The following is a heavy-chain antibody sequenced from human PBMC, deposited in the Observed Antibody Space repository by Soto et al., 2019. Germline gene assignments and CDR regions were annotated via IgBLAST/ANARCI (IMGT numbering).Heavy chain of an antibody. Sequence: GESLKISCKGSGYSFTSYWISWVRQMPGKGLEWMGRIDPSDSYTNYSPSFQGHVTISADRSISTAYLQWSSLKASDTAMYYCARHNTAMEDYWGQGTLVTVSS. CDR1: GYSFTSYW. D-gene: IGHD5-18*01. V-gene: IGHV5-10-1*01. CDR3: ARHNTAMEDY. CDR2: IDPSDSYT. J-gene: IGHJ4*02.